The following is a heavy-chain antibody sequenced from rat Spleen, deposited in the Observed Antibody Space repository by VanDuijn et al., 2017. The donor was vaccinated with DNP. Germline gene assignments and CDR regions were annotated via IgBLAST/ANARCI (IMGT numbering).Heavy chain of an antibody. Sequence: EVQLQESGSGLVKPSQSLSLTCSVTGYSITSNYWGWIRKFPGNKLEYIGHISYSGGTNYNPSLKSRISITRDTSKNHFFLHLNSVTTEDTATYYCARWTRYFDYWGQGLMVTVSS. CDR3: ARWTRYFDY. J-gene: IGHJ2*01. CDR2: ISYSGGT. V-gene: IGHV3-1*01. D-gene: IGHD1-7*01. CDR1: GYSITSNY.